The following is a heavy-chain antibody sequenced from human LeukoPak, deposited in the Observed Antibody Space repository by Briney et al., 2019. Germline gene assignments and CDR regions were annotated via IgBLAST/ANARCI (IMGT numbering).Heavy chain of an antibody. CDR2: ISTSGGRT. CDR1: GFTFTSYD. J-gene: IGHJ4*02. CDR3: AKLGCTGTFCYANY. D-gene: IGHD2-2*01. V-gene: IGHV3-23*01. Sequence: GGSLRLSCAASGFTFTSYDMSWVRQAPGKGLEWVSTISTSGGRTYYADSVKGRFTISRDNSKNTLYLQMNSLRAEDTALYYCAKLGCTGTFCYANYWGQGTLVTVSS.